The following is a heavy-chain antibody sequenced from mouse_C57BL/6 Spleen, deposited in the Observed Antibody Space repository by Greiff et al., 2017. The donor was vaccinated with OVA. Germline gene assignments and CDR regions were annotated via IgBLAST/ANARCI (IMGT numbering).Heavy chain of an antibody. V-gene: IGHV10-1*01. CDR3: VRQPSYYAMDY. CDR2: IRSKSNNYAT. CDR1: GFSFTTYA. J-gene: IGHJ4*01. Sequence: DVMLVEPGGGLVQPKGSLKLSCAASGFSFTTYAMNWVRQAPGQGLEWVARIRSKSNNYATYYADSVKDRFTISRDDSASMLYLQMNNLKTEDTAMYYCVRQPSYYAMDYWGQGTSVTVSS.